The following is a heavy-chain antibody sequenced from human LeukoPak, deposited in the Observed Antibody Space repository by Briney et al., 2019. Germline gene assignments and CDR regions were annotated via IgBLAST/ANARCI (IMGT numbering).Heavy chain of an antibody. J-gene: IGHJ4*02. D-gene: IGHD3-10*01. CDR3: AKDVGYYGSGSYYSD. V-gene: IGHV3-30*18. CDR1: GFTFSSYG. CDR2: ISNDGIKK. Sequence: SGRSLRLSCAASGFTFSSYGTHWVRQAPGKGLEWVAVISNDGIKKYYADSVKGRFTISRDNSKNTLYLQMNSLRVEDTAVYYCAKDVGYYGSGSYYSDWGQGTLVTVSS.